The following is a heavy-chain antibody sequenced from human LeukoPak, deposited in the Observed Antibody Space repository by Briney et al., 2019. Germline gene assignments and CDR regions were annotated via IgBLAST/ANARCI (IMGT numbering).Heavy chain of an antibody. CDR2: IYSSGST. CDR3: ARQYIDILTGYHRGELYWYFDL. Sequence: SETLSLTCTVSGGSISSYYWSWIRQPAGKGLEWIGRIYSSGSTNYNPSLKSRVTISLDTSKNQFSLKLNSVTAADTAVYYCARQYIDILTGYHRGELYWYFDLWGRGSLVTVSS. CDR1: GGSISSYY. J-gene: IGHJ2*01. D-gene: IGHD3-9*01. V-gene: IGHV4-4*07.